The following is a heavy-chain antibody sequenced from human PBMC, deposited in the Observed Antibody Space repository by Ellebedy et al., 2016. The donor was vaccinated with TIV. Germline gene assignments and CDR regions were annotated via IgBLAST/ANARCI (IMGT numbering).Heavy chain of an antibody. J-gene: IGHJ4*02. D-gene: IGHD6-19*01. Sequence: GESLKISCAASGFTFSSYAMHWVRQAPGKGLEWVAVISYDGSNKYSTDSVKGRFTISRDSSKNTLYLQMNSLRAEDTAVYYCAGDFVAGVFDSWGQGTLVTVSS. CDR2: ISYDGSNK. V-gene: IGHV3-30*10. CDR1: GFTFSSYA. CDR3: AGDFVAGVFDS.